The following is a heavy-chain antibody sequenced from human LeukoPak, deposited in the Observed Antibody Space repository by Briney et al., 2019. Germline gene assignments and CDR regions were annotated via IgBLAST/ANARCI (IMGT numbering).Heavy chain of an antibody. J-gene: IGHJ5*02. V-gene: IGHV4-39*01. CDR2: IYYSGST. D-gene: IGHD3-22*01. CDR1: GGSLSSSSYY. Sequence: PSETLSLTCTVSGGSLSSSSYYWGWIRQPPGKGLGWIGSIYYSGSTYYNPSLKSRVTISVDTSKNQFSLKLSSVTAADTAAYYCAGSSGYYPNWFDPWGQGTLVTVSS. CDR3: AGSSGYYPNWFDP.